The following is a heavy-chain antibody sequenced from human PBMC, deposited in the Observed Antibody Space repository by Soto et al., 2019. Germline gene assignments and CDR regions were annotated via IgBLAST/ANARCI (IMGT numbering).Heavy chain of an antibody. J-gene: IGHJ6*02. CDR3: AAGGSRSSATCRSFGMDV. CDR2: ISNSGGIK. CDR1: GFSFSSYV. V-gene: IGHV3-23*01. Sequence: GGSLRLSCAGSGFSFSSYVMTWVRQVPGKGLEWVSSISNSGGIKYYGESVKYRFTVSRDNSKNTLLLQRHNLRAEDTAAYYCAAGGSRSSATCRSFGMDVWGQGTTVTVSS. D-gene: IGHD2-2*01.